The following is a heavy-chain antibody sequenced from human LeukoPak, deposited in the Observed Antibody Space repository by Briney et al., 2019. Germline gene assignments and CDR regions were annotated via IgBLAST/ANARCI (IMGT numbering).Heavy chain of an antibody. CDR3: GRDLVSRQEVDQP. V-gene: IGHV1-2*02. J-gene: IGHJ5*02. CDR1: GYTFTAYY. D-gene: IGHD6-13*01. CDR2: VKPNTGGT. Sequence: ASVKVSCKASGYTFTAYYIHWIRPAPGQGLKWMGWVKPNTGGTYYAQKFQDRVTTTRDASITTAYMELSGLTSDDTAVYYCGRDLVSRQEVDQPWGQGTLVTVSS.